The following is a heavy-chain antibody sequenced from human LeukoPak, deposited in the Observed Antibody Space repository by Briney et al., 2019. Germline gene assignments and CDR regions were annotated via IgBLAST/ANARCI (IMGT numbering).Heavy chain of an antibody. V-gene: IGHV3-66*01. D-gene: IGHD3-22*01. CDR2: IYSGGST. J-gene: IGHJ4*02. CDR3: AREGYFDSSGPSG. CDR1: GFTVSSNY. Sequence: PGGSLRLSCAASGFTVSSNYMSWVRQAPGKGLEWVSVIYSGGSTYYADSVKGRFTTSRDNSKNTLYLQMNSLRAEDTAVYYCAREGYFDSSGPSGWGQGTLVTVSS.